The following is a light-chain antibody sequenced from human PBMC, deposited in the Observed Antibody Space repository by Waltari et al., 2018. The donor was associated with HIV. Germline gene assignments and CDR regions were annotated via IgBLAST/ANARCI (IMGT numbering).Light chain of an antibody. CDR1: QSAGDY. V-gene: IGKV3-11*01. CDR3: QQRSTWPGPT. J-gene: IGKJ4*01. CDR2: DAS. Sequence: EIVLTQSPATLSLSPGERATLSCRASQSAGDYLAWYQQKPGQAPKLFIYDASNRATGIPARFSGSGFGTDFTLTISSLEPEDFAVYYCQQRSTWPGPTFGGGTKVEI.